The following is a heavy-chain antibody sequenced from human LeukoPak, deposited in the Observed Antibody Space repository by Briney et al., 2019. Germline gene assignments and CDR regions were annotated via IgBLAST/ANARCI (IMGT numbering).Heavy chain of an antibody. V-gene: IGHV3-7*01. J-gene: IGHJ4*02. CDR2: IKQDGSEK. D-gene: IGHD3-10*01. CDR1: GFTFSSYW. CDR3: ARDSDSEEDGLGSDFDH. Sequence: GGSLRLSCAASGFTFSSYWMSWVRQAPGKGLEWVANIKQDGSEKYYVDSVKGRFTISRDNAKNSLYPQMNSLRAEDTAVYYCARDSDSEEDGLGSDFDHWGQGTLVTVSS.